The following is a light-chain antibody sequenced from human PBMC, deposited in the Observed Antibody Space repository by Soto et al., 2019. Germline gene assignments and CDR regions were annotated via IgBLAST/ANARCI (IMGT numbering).Light chain of an antibody. J-gene: IGLJ1*01. CDR3: SSYTSSTNLYV. V-gene: IGLV2-14*01. CDR2: DVS. Sequence: QSVLTQAASVSGSPGQSITISCTGTSSDVGGYNYVSWYQQHPGKAPKLMIYDVSNRPSGVSNRFSGSKSGNTASLTISGLQAEDEADYYCSSYTSSTNLYVFGNGTKVTVL. CDR1: SSDVGGYNY.